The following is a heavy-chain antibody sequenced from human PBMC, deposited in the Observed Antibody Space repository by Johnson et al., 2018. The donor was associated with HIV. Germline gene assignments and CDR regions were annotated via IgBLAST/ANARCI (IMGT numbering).Heavy chain of an antibody. J-gene: IGHJ3*02. V-gene: IGHV3-66*01. CDR2: IHRGGST. CDR1: GFTVSNNY. D-gene: IGHD6-6*01. Sequence: QLVESGGGLVQPGGSLRLSCAASGFTVSNNYMTWVRQAPERGLEWLSVIHRGGSTAYADSVKGRFTVSRDTSKNTLYLQMNSLRAGDTAVYYCARIAARPLDAFDIWGQGTMVTVSS. CDR3: ARIAARPLDAFDI.